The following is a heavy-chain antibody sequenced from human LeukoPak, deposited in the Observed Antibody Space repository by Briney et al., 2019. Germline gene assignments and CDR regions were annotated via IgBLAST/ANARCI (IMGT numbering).Heavy chain of an antibody. Sequence: GGSLTLSCAASGFTFSGYSMNWVRQAPGKGLEWVSTISSSSSYIYYADSVKGRFTISRDNSKNTLFLQMNSLRAEDTAVYYCATKTSGSYGYFDYWGQGTLVTVSS. V-gene: IGHV3-21*04. CDR3: ATKTSGSYGYFDY. D-gene: IGHD1-26*01. CDR1: GFTFSGYS. J-gene: IGHJ4*02. CDR2: ISSSSSYI.